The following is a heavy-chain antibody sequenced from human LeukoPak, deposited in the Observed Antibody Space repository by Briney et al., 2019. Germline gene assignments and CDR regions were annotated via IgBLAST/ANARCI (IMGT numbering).Heavy chain of an antibody. CDR3: ARDDNIDY. D-gene: IGHD5-24*01. CDR2: ISYDGSNK. J-gene: IGHJ4*02. Sequence: QAGGSLRLSCAASGFTFSSYAIHWVRQAPGKGLEWVAVISYDGSNKYHADSVKGRFTISRDNSKNTLYLQMNSLRAEDTAVYYCARDDNIDYWGQGTLVTVSS. CDR1: GFTFSSYA. V-gene: IGHV3-30-3*01.